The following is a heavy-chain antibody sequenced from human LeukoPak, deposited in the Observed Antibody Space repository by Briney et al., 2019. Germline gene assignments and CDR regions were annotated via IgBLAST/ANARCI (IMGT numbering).Heavy chain of an antibody. Sequence: ASVKVSCKVSRYTLTELSMHWVRQAPGKGLEWMGGFDPEDGEIIYAQKFQGRVTMTEDTSTDTAYMELSSLRSEDTAVYYCATYLLVVPAAIVFDYWGQGTLVTVSS. CDR2: FDPEDGEI. CDR1: RYTLTELS. D-gene: IGHD2-2*02. V-gene: IGHV1-24*01. J-gene: IGHJ4*02. CDR3: ATYLLVVPAAIVFDY.